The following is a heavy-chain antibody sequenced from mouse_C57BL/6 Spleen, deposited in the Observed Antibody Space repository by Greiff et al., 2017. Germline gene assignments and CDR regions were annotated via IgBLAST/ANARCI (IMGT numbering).Heavy chain of an antibody. CDR3: TGGGYWFAY. CDR1: GFPFSNYW. CDR2: IRLKADNYAT. V-gene: IGHV6-3*01. Sequence: EVRVEGFGGGLVQPGGSLKPPLVASGFPFSNYWMNWVRQSPEKGLEWVAQIRLKADNYATHYAEFVKGRFTISRDDSKSSVYLQMNNLRAEDTGIYYCTGGGYWFAYWGQGTLVTVSA. J-gene: IGHJ3*01.